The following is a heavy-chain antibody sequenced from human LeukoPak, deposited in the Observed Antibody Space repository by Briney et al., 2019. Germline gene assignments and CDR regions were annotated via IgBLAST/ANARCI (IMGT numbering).Heavy chain of an antibody. V-gene: IGHV3-53*01. CDR1: GFTVSSNY. D-gene: IGHD3-9*01. Sequence: GGSLRLSRAASGFTVSSNYMSWVRQAPGEGVGWVSDIYSGGRTYYAGSVKGRLINSRDNSKNTLYHQMNSLRAEGTAVYYCAREDGGYYDILTGYPTPPYFQHWGQGTLVTVSS. CDR3: AREDGGYYDILTGYPTPPYFQH. J-gene: IGHJ1*01. CDR2: IYSGGRT.